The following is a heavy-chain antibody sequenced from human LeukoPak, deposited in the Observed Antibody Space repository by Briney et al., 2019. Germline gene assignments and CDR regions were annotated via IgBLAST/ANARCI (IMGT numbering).Heavy chain of an antibody. CDR1: GGSISNSNYY. V-gene: IGHV4-39*01. D-gene: IGHD2-15*01. J-gene: IGHJ3*02. Sequence: HPAETLSLTCTVSGGSISNSNYYWDWIRQSPEKGLEWIGSIYYSGTAYHSASLKGRVTIFIDTSNNQFSLNLRSLTAADTSVYYCARRVARNDAFDIWGQGTLVTVSS. CDR2: IYYSGTA. CDR3: ARRVARNDAFDI.